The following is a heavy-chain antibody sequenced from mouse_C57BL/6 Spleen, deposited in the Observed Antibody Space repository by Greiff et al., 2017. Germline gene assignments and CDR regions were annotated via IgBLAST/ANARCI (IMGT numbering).Heavy chain of an antibody. CDR1: GYAFSSYW. CDR3: ARERGCAD. J-gene: IGHJ3*01. V-gene: IGHV1-80*01. Sequence: VQLQQSGAELVTPGASVKISCKASGYAFSSYWMNWVKQRPGTGLEWLGQIYPGAGDTNYNGKFKGKATLTADKSASTAYMQRSSLTSEDSAVYFCARERGCADWGQGTLVTVSA. CDR2: IYPGAGDT.